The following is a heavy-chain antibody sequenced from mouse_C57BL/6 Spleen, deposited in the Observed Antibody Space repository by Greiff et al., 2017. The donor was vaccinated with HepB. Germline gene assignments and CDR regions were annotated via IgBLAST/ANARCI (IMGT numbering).Heavy chain of an antibody. CDR1: GYSFTGYY. D-gene: IGHD1-1*01. CDR3: ASSGYGSSYGDWFAY. V-gene: IGHV1-42*01. Sequence: VQLKQSGPELVKPGASVKISCKASGYSFTGYYMNWVKQSPEKSLEWIGEINPSTGGTTYNQKFKAKATLTVDKSSRTAYMQLKSLTSEDSAVYYVASSGYGSSYGDWFAYWGQGTLVTVSA. CDR2: INPSTGGT. J-gene: IGHJ3*01.